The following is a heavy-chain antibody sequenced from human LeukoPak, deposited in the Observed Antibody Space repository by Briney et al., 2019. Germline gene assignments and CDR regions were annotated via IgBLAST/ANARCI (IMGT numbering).Heavy chain of an antibody. CDR2: ISRSSSYM. CDR1: GFTFSSYS. Sequence: PGGSLRLSCAASGFTFSSYSMNWVRQAPGKGLEWVSSISRSSSYMYYADSVKGRFTISRDNAENSLYLQMNSLRAEDTAVYYCARGPDSGSYYAPDYWGQGTLVTVSS. D-gene: IGHD1-26*01. CDR3: ARGPDSGSYYAPDY. V-gene: IGHV3-21*06. J-gene: IGHJ4*02.